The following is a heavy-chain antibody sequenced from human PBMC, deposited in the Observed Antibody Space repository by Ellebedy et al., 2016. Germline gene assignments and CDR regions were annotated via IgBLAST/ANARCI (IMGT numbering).Heavy chain of an antibody. D-gene: IGHD5-18*01. Sequence: ASVKVSCKASGYTFTSYAMNWVRQAPGQGLEWMGWINTNTGNPTYAQGFTGRFVFSLDTSVSTAYLQISSLKAEDTAVYYCAREGAVDTAMVTKNWFDPWGQGTLVTVSS. J-gene: IGHJ5*02. CDR1: GYTFTSYA. CDR3: AREGAVDTAMVTKNWFDP. V-gene: IGHV7-4-1*02. CDR2: INTNTGNP.